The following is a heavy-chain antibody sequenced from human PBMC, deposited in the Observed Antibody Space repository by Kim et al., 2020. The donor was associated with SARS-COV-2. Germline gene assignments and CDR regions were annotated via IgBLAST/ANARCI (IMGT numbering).Heavy chain of an antibody. CDR1: GFTFSSYS. J-gene: IGHJ6*02. CDR3: ARDPRKVRGVNYYYYYGMDV. V-gene: IGHV3-48*02. CDR2: ISSSSSTI. Sequence: GGSLRLSCAASGFTFSSYSMNWVRQAPGKGLEWVSYISSSSSTIYYADSVKGRFTISRDNAKNSLYLQMNSLRDEDTAVYYCARDPRKVRGVNYYYYYGMDVWGQGTTVTVSS. D-gene: IGHD3-10*01.